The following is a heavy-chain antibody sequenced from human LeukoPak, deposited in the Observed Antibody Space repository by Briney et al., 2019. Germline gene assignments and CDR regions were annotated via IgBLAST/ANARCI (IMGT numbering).Heavy chain of an antibody. V-gene: IGHV1-2*02. CDR3: ARAITMVRGVPVYYYYYYMDV. Sequence: ASVKVSCKASGYTFTGYYMHWVRQAPGQGLEWMGWINPNSGGTNYAQKFQGRVTMTRDTSISTAYMELSRLRSDDTAVYYCARAITMVRGVPVYYYYYYMDVWGKGTTVTISS. CDR1: GYTFTGYY. CDR2: INPNSGGT. J-gene: IGHJ6*03. D-gene: IGHD3-10*01.